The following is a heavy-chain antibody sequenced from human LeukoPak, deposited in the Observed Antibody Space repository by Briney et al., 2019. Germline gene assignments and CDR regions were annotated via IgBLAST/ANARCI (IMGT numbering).Heavy chain of an antibody. CDR2: IKQDGSDK. V-gene: IGHV3-7*01. J-gene: IGHJ6*02. CDR1: GFTFSSYW. D-gene: IGHD3-9*01. Sequence: GGSLRLSCEVSGFTFSSYWMNWVRQAPGKGLEWVANIKQDGSDKYYVDSVKGRFTISRDNSKNTLYLQMNSLRAEDTAVYYCARDRSGGLLRYFDWSFYYYYGMDVWGQGTTVTVSS. CDR3: ARDRSGGLLRYFDWSFYYYYGMDV.